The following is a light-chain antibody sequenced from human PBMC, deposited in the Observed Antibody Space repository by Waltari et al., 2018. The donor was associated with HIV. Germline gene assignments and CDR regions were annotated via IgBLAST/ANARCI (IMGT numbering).Light chain of an antibody. Sequence: QSVLTQPPSASGTPGQRVTISCSGSSSNIGHNYVYWYQQLPGTVPKLLIYRNNQRPSGVPDRFSGSKSDTSASLAISGLRSEDEADYFCATWDDSLSGPVFGGGTKLTVL. CDR3: ATWDDSLSGPV. CDR2: RNN. J-gene: IGLJ3*02. CDR1: SSNIGHNY. V-gene: IGLV1-47*01.